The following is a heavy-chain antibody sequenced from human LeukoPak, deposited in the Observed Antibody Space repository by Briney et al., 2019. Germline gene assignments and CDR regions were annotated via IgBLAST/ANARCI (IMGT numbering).Heavy chain of an antibody. V-gene: IGHV3-7*01. CDR2: IKQDGSEK. CDR1: GFTFRSYW. Sequence: GRSLRLSCAASGFTFRSYWMTWVRQYPGKGLEWVANIKQDGSEKYYVDSVKGRFTISRDNAKNSLYLQMNSLRAEDTAVYYCARDHRGINPYSSGWLPFDSWGQGTLVTVSS. CDR3: ARDHRGINPYSSGWLPFDS. D-gene: IGHD6-19*01. J-gene: IGHJ4*02.